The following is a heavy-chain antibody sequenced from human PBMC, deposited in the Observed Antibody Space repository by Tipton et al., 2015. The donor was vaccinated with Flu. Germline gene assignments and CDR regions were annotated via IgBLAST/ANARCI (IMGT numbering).Heavy chain of an antibody. Sequence: GLVKPSETLSLTCTVSGGSISSYYWSWIRQPAGKGLEWIGRIYTGGSTNYNPSLKSRVTMSVDTSKNQFSLKLSSVTAADTAVYYCARDRVLERSRKVLLWFGANGQFDPWGQGTLATVSS. V-gene: IGHV4-4*07. D-gene: IGHD3-10*01. J-gene: IGHJ5*02. CDR1: GGSISSYY. CDR3: ARDRVLERSRKVLLWFGANGQFDP. CDR2: IYTGGST.